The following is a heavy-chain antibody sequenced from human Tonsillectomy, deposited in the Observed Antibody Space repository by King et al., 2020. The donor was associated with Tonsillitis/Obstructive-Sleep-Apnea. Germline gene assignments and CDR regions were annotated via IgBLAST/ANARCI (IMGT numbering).Heavy chain of an antibody. J-gene: IGHJ4*02. V-gene: IGHV4-59*01. D-gene: IGHD6-13*01. CDR2: IYYSGST. CDR3: ARAYSSSWSFDY. Sequence: QLQESGPGLVKPSETLSLTCPVSGGSISSYYWSWIRQPPGKGLGWVGYIYYSGSTNYNPPLKSRVTISVDTSKNQFSLKLSSVTAADTAVYYCARAYSSSWSFDYWGQGTLVTVSS. CDR1: GGSISSYY.